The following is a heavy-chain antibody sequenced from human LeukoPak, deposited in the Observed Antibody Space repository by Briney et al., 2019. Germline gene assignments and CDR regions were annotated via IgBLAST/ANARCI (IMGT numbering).Heavy chain of an antibody. Sequence: PGGSLRLSCAASGFTFSSYEMNWVRQAPGKGLEWVSYISSSGSTIYYADSVKGRFTISRGNAKNSLYLQMNSLRAEDTAVYYCARNLHYDYVWGSYRHFDYWGQGTLVTVSS. J-gene: IGHJ4*02. V-gene: IGHV3-48*03. D-gene: IGHD3-16*02. CDR1: GFTFSSYE. CDR2: ISSSGSTI. CDR3: ARNLHYDYVWGSYRHFDY.